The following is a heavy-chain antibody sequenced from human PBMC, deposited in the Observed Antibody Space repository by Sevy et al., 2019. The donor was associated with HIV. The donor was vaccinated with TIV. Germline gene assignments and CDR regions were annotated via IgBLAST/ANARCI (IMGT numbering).Heavy chain of an antibody. J-gene: IGHJ5*02. V-gene: IGHV1-2*02. CDR1: GYTFTHYY. Sequence: ASVKVSCETSGYTFTHYYIHWVRQAPGQGLEWMGWINPSSGGRQYAQKFQGRVSVTSDTSRRTSYMELRRLRSDDTALYYSARQVDNWFDPWGQGTPVTVSS. D-gene: IGHD2-15*01. CDR2: INPSSGGR. CDR3: ARQVDNWFDP.